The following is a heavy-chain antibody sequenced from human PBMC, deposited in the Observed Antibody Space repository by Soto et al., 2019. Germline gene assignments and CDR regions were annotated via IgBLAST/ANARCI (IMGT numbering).Heavy chain of an antibody. CDR3: ARKTGVRYYFEF. CDR1: GGSFSGYY. D-gene: IGHD3-10*01. V-gene: IGHV4-34*01. J-gene: IGHJ4*01. Sequence: QVQLQQWGAGLLKPSETLSLSSAVYGGSFSGYYWSWIRQPPGKGLKWIGEINHSGSTNYTPSLKSRVTISVDTSNNQFSLKLSSVTAADTAVYYCARKTGVRYYFEFWGHGTLVTVFS. CDR2: INHSGST.